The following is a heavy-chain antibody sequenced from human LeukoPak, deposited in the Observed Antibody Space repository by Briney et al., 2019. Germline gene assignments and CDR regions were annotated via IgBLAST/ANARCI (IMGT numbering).Heavy chain of an antibody. CDR1: GGSFSGYY. V-gene: IGHV4-34*01. Sequence: KTSETLSLTCAVYGGSFSGYYWSWIRQPPGKGLEWIGEINHSGSTNYNPSLKSRVTISVDTSKNQFSLKLSSVTAADTAVYYCAKSSGWQVRDSYYFDYWGQGTLVTVSS. J-gene: IGHJ4*02. CDR2: INHSGST. CDR3: AKSSGWQVRDSYYFDY. D-gene: IGHD6-19*01.